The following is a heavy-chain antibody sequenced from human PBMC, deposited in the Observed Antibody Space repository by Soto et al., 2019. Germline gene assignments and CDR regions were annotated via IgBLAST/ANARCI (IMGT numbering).Heavy chain of an antibody. V-gene: IGHV4-34*01. D-gene: IGHD3-3*01. CDR3: ARGEPRFMEWLLLSEYFDP. CDR2: INHSGST. CDR1: GGSFSSYY. Sequence: SDTLSLTCAAYGGSFSSYYWSWIRQPPGKGLEWIGVINHSGSTNYDPSLKSRVTISIDTSKNQVSLTLSSVTAADTAVYYCARGEPRFMEWLLLSEYFDPWGQGTLVTVSS. J-gene: IGHJ5*02.